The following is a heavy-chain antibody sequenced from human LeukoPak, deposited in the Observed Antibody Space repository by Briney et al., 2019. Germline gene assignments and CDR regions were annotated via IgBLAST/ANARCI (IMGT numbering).Heavy chain of an antibody. D-gene: IGHD3-10*01. Sequence: ASVKVSCKASGYTFTSYGISWVGQAPGQWLEWMGRINPNSGGTNYAQKFQGRVTMTRDTSISTAYMELSRLRSDDTAVYYCARVLWFGESDFDYWGQGTLLTVSS. J-gene: IGHJ4*02. V-gene: IGHV1-2*06. CDR3: ARVLWFGESDFDY. CDR1: GYTFTSYG. CDR2: INPNSGGT.